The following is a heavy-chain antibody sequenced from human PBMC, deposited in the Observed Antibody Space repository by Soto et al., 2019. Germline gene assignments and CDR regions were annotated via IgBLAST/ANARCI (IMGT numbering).Heavy chain of an antibody. CDR2: INHRGSA. Sequence: QVELQESGPGLVKPSGTLSLTCAVSGASVSSTYWWSWVRQPPGKGPEWIGEINHRGSANYNPSLTSRVTMALDISKSQFSLRLTSVTAAHPAVYFCARYNAASGTYYFDYWGRGALVTVSS. CDR1: GASVSSTYW. CDR3: ARYNAASGTYYFDY. D-gene: IGHD6-13*01. J-gene: IGHJ4*02. V-gene: IGHV4-4*02.